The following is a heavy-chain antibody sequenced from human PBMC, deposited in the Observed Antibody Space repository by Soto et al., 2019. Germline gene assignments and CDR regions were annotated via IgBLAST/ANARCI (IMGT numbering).Heavy chain of an antibody. J-gene: IGHJ4*02. CDR1: GGTFSTYP. D-gene: IGHD5-12*01. CDR3: ARSWLQSYHFDS. CDR2: IVPIFNTS. V-gene: IGHV1-69*13. Sequence: SVKVSCKASGGTFSTYPITWVRQAPGQGLEWVGVIVPIFNTSTYARKFRGRVTITADESTTTAFMELSSLRSEDTAVYYCARSWLQSYHFDSWGQGTLVTVSS.